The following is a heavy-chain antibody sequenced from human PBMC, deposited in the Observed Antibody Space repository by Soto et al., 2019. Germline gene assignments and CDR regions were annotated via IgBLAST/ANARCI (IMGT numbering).Heavy chain of an antibody. CDR2: IDPSGSYT. D-gene: IGHD2-8*01. Sequence: GESLKISCKGSGYSFTSYWISWVRQMPGKGLEWMGRIDPSGSYTNYSPSFQGHVTISADKSISTAYLQWSSLKASDTAMYYCARLGVYCTNGVCPKNYFDYWGQGTLVTAPQ. V-gene: IGHV5-10-1*01. CDR3: ARLGVYCTNGVCPKNYFDY. CDR1: GYSFTSYW. J-gene: IGHJ4*02.